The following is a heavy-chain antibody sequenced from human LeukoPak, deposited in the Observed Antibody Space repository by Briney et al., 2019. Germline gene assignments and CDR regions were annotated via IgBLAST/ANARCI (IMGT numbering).Heavy chain of an antibody. Sequence: PGGSLRLSCAASGFTFSSYSMNWVRQAPGKGLEWVSSISSSSSYIYYADSVKGRFTISRDNAKNSLYLQMNGLRAEDTAVYYCARAPAPGGYFDYWGQGTLVTVSS. CDR3: ARAPAPGGYFDY. D-gene: IGHD3-22*01. CDR2: ISSSSSYI. J-gene: IGHJ4*02. CDR1: GFTFSSYS. V-gene: IGHV3-21*01.